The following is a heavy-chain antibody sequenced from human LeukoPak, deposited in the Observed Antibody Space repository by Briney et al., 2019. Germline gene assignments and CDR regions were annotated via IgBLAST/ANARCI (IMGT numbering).Heavy chain of an antibody. CDR2: IWHDGSVE. CDR1: GFMFSRLG. J-gene: IGHJ6*03. CDR3: AKEGDQFRGYLDA. D-gene: IGHD3-16*01. V-gene: IGHV3-33*06. Sequence: PGGSLRLSCAASGFMFSRLGMQWVRQAPGQGLEWVAMIWHDGSVEEYADSVKGRFTISRDNSQNTLYLQMNSLRDDDKAVYYCAKEGDQFRGYLDAWGKGTTVTVSS.